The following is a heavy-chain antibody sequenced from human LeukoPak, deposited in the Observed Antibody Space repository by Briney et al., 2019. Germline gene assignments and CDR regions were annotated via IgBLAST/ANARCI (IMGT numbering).Heavy chain of an antibody. CDR3: ASYRHYDILTGYYN. V-gene: IGHV3-48*03. D-gene: IGHD3-9*01. Sequence: EGSPRLSCAASGFTFSSYEMNWVRQAPGKGLEWVSYISSSGSTIYYADSVKGRFTISRDNAKNSLYLQMNSLRAEDTAVYYCASYRHYDILTGYYNWGQGTLVTVSS. J-gene: IGHJ4*02. CDR2: ISSSGSTI. CDR1: GFTFSSYE.